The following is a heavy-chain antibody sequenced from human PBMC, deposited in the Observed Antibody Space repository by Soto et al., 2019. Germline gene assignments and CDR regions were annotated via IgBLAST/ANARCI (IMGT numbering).Heavy chain of an antibody. D-gene: IGHD2-21*02. CDR3: ARDPSGATGVTYFDY. CDR1: GGSIGSGGYY. J-gene: IGHJ4*02. V-gene: IGHV4-31*03. Sequence: QVELQESGPGLVKPSQTLSLTCTVSGGSIGSGGYYWNWFRQHPGKGLEWIGHIYYSGSTYYNPSLRSRVTISVDTSKSQFSLKLSSVTAADTAVYYCARDPSGATGVTYFDYWGQGTLVTVSS. CDR2: IYYSGST.